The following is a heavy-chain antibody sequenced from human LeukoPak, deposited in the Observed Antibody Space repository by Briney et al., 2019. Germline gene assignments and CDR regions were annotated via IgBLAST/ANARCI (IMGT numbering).Heavy chain of an antibody. CDR1: GFTFSSYA. CDR2: ISYDGSNK. D-gene: IGHD1-26*01. V-gene: IGHV3-30-3*01. Sequence: PGGSLRLSCAASGFTFSSYAMHWVRQAPGKGLGWVAVISYDGSNKYYADSVKGRFTISRDNSKNTLYLQMNSLRAEDTAVYYCARGGGATINWFDYWGQGTLVTVSS. CDR3: ARGGGATINWFDY. J-gene: IGHJ4*02.